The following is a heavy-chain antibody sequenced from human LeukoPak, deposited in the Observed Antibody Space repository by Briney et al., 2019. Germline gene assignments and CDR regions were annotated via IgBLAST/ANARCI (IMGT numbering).Heavy chain of an antibody. CDR2: IYTSGST. V-gene: IGHV4-4*07. CDR3: AREKVQYYYDSSGYYCFDY. Sequence: SETLSLTCTVSGGSISSYYWSWIRQPAGKGLEWIGRIYTSGSTNYNPSLKSRVTMSVDTSKNQFSLKLSSVTAADTAVYYCAREKVQYYYDSSGYYCFDYWGQGTLVTVSS. CDR1: GGSISSYY. J-gene: IGHJ4*02. D-gene: IGHD3-22*01.